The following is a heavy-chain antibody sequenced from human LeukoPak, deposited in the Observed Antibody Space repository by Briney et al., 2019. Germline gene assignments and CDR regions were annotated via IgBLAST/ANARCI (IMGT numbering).Heavy chain of an antibody. V-gene: IGHV4-59*12. D-gene: IGHD1-26*01. CDR3: ARLISGSFPFDY. CDR2: IYYSGST. J-gene: IGHJ4*02. CDR1: DSSMSGYY. Sequence: PSETLSLTCAVPDSSMSGYYWSWIRQSPGKGLEWIGYIYYSGSTNYNPSLKSRVTISIDTSKNQFSLKLSSVTAADTAVYYCARLISGSFPFDYWGQGTLVTVSS.